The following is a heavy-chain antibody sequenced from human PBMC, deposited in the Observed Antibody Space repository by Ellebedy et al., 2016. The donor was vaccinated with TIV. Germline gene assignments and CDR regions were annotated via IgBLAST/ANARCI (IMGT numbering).Heavy chain of an antibody. CDR3: ARDRYDILTGYSILYYYYGMDV. CDR2: INPNSGGT. CDR1: GYTFTGYY. J-gene: IGHJ6*02. Sequence: ASVKVSCXASGYTFTGYYMHWVRQAPGQGLEWMGWINPNSGGTNYAQKFQGWVTMTRDTSISTAYMELSRLRSDDTAVYYCARDRYDILTGYSILYYYYGMDVWGQGTTVTVSS. D-gene: IGHD3-9*01. V-gene: IGHV1-2*04.